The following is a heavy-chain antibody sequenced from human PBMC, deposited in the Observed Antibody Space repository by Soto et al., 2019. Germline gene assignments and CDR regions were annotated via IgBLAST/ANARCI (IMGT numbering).Heavy chain of an antibody. J-gene: IGHJ6*02. CDR1: GGTFSSYA. CDR3: ASDRGFLEGLVTGGMDV. D-gene: IGHD3-3*01. CDR2: IIPIFGTA. V-gene: IGHV1-69*12. Sequence: QVQLVQSGAEVKKPGSSVKVSCKASGGTFSSYAISWVRQAPGHGLEWMGGIIPIFGTANYAQKFQGRVTITADDSTRTSYMEMSSLRSEDTAVDYRASDRGFLEGLVTGGMDVWGQGTTVTVSS.